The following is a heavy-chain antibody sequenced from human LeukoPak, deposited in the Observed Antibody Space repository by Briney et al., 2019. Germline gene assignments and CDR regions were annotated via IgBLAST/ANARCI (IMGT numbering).Heavy chain of an antibody. CDR2: IYYSGST. Sequence: SETLSLTCSVSGGFISSSSYYWGWIRQPPGEGLEWIGDIYYSGSTYFKPSLASRVAISIDTSKNQFSLRLSPVTAADTAIYYCARRRYYHSTGYLDWGQGTLVIVSS. CDR1: GGFISSSSYY. D-gene: IGHD3-22*01. CDR3: ARRRYYHSTGYLD. J-gene: IGHJ1*01. V-gene: IGHV4-39*01.